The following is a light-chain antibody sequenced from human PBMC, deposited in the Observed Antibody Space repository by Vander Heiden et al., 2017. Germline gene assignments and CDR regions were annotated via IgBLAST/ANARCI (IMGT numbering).Light chain of an antibody. Sequence: ELVMTQSPVTLSVSPGERATLSCRASQSLNNNLAWYQQKPGQAPRLLIYGASTRATGIPARFSGSGYGTDFTLTISSLQSEDFAVYYCLQNNNWPPWTFGQGTKVEIK. CDR2: GAS. V-gene: IGKV3-15*01. CDR1: QSLNNN. J-gene: IGKJ1*01. CDR3: LQNNNWPPWT.